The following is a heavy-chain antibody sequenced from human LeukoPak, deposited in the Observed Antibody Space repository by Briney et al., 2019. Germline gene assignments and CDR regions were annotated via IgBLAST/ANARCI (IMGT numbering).Heavy chain of an antibody. Sequence: SETLSLTCTVSGGSISSYYWSWLRQPPGKGLEWIGYIYYSGSTNYNPSLKSRVTISVDTSKNQFSLKLSSVTAADTAVYYCARGPNTATLPDYWGQGTLVTVSS. J-gene: IGHJ4*02. CDR3: ARGPNTATLPDY. CDR2: IYYSGST. CDR1: GGSISSYY. D-gene: IGHD5-18*01. V-gene: IGHV4-59*01.